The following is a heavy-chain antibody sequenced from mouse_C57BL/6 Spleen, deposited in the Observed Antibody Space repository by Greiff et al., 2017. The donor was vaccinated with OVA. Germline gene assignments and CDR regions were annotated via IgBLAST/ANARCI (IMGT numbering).Heavy chain of an antibody. Sequence: QVQLQQSGPGLVQPSQSLSITCTVSGFSLTSYGVHWVRQSPGKGLEWLGVIWRGGSTDYNAAFMSRLSITKDNSKSQVFFKMNILQADDTAIYYCTKEGYEGYFDVWGTGTTVTVSS. CDR1: GFSLTSYG. CDR2: IWRGGST. CDR3: TKEGYEGYFDV. D-gene: IGHD2-3*01. V-gene: IGHV2-5*01. J-gene: IGHJ1*03.